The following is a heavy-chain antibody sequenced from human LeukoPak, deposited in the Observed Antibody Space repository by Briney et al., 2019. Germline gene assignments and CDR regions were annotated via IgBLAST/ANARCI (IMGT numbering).Heavy chain of an antibody. CDR2: INHSGST. CDR1: GGSFSGYY. Sequence: SETLSLTCAVYGGSFSGYYWSWIRQPPGKGLEWIGEINHSGSTNYNPSLKSRVTTSVDTSKNQFSLKLSSVTAADTAVYYCARGVGYSSYYYYMDVWGKGTTVTVSS. V-gene: IGHV4-34*01. J-gene: IGHJ6*03. CDR3: ARGVGYSSYYYYMDV. D-gene: IGHD5-18*01.